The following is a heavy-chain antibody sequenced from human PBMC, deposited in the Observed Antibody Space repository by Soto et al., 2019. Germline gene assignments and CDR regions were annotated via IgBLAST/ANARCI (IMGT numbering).Heavy chain of an antibody. Sequence: QLQLHQWGAGLLKPSETMSLTCDVCGGSFNDYYWTWIRQPPGKGLEWIGEINHSGKTNYNPSLKSRVTISVDTPKNQFFLKLNSVTAADTAVYFCARQDNRDYSSSYAFDIWGLGTLVTVSS. D-gene: IGHD3-22*01. CDR2: INHSGKT. J-gene: IGHJ3*02. CDR1: GGSFNDYY. CDR3: ARQDNRDYSSSYAFDI. V-gene: IGHV4-34*01.